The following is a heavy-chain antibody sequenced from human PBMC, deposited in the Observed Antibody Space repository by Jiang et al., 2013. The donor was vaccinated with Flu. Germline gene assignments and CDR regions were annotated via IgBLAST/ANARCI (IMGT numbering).Heavy chain of an antibody. V-gene: IGHV3-74*01. CDR2: INSDGSST. J-gene: IGHJ4*02. Sequence: YWMHWVAKLQGRGLVWVSRINSDGSSTSYADSVKGRFTISRDNAKNTLYLQMNSLRAEDTAVYYCARVGPGRNYDFWSGYYTFDYWGQGTLVTVSS. CDR3: ARVGPGRNYDFWSGYYTFDY. D-gene: IGHD3-3*01. CDR1: YW.